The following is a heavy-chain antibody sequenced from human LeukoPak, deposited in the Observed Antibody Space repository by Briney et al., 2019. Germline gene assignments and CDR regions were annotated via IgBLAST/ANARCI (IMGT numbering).Heavy chain of an antibody. CDR3: ARGARTRSTDNHGLLWFGELSAHYYGMDV. V-gene: IGHV4-59*01. CDR1: GGSISSYY. CDR2: IYYSGST. D-gene: IGHD3-10*01. J-gene: IGHJ6*02. Sequence: PSETLSLTCTVSGGSISSYYWSWIRQPPGKGLEWIGYIYYSGSTNYNPSLESRVTISVDTSKNQFSLKLSSVTAADTTVYYCARGARTRSTDNHGLLWFGELSAHYYGMDVWGQGTTVTVSS.